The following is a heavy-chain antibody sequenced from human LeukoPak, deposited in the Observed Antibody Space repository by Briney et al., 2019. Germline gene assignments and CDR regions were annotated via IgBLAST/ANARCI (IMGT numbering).Heavy chain of an antibody. CDR1: GFSFSSYG. CDR2: IRYDGSKK. J-gene: IGHJ4*02. CDR3: AKGTHQLVDY. V-gene: IGHV3-30*02. D-gene: IGHD6-13*01. Sequence: PGGSLRLSCAASGFSFSSYGMHWVRQAPGKGLEWVAFIRYDGSKKYYADSVKGRFTISRDNSKSTLYVQMNSLRAEDTAVYYCAKGTHQLVDYWGQGTLVTVSS.